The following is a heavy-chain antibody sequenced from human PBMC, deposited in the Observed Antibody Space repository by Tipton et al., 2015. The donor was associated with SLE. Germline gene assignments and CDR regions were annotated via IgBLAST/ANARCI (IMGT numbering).Heavy chain of an antibody. CDR3: ARVSAPITGTWGWFDP. CDR1: GFTFSDYY. Sequence: GSLRLSCAASGFTFSDYYMSWIRQAPGKGLEWVSYISSSGSTIYYADSVKGRFTISRDNAKNSLYLQMNSLRAEDTAVYYCARVSAPITGTWGWFDPWGQGTLVTVSS. D-gene: IGHD1-20*01. J-gene: IGHJ5*02. CDR2: ISSSGSTI. V-gene: IGHV3-11*04.